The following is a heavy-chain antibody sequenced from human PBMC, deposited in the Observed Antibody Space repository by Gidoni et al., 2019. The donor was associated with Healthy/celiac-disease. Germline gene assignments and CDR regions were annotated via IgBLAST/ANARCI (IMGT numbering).Heavy chain of an antibody. CDR1: GFTFSSYS. Sequence: EVQLVESGGGLVKPGGSLRLSCAASGFTFSSYSMNWVRQAPGKGLEWVSSISSSSSYIYYADSVKGRFTISRDNAKNSLYLQMNSLRAEDTAVYYCARDSDSGSYLNWFDPWGQGTLVTVSS. V-gene: IGHV3-21*01. CDR3: ARDSDSGSYLNWFDP. D-gene: IGHD1-26*01. J-gene: IGHJ5*02. CDR2: ISSSSSYI.